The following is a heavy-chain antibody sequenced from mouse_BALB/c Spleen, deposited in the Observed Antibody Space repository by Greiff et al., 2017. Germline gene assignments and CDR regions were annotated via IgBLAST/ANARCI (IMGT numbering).Heavy chain of an antibody. CDR2: IDPANGNT. CDR1: GFNIKDTY. CDR3: ASGTEAMDY. V-gene: IGHV14-3*02. D-gene: IGHD1-1*01. J-gene: IGHJ4*01. Sequence: EVKLMESGAELVKPGASVKLSCTASGFNIKDTYMHWVKQRPEQGLEWIGRIDPANGNTKYDPKFQGMATITADTSSNTAYLQLSSLTSEDTAVYYCASGTEAMDYWGQGTSVTVSS.